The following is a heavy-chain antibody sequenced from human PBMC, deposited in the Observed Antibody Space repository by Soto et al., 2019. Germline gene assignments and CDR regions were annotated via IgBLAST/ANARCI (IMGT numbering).Heavy chain of an antibody. V-gene: IGHV3-30*18. CDR1: GFTFSSYG. D-gene: IGHD1-26*01. Sequence: QVQVVESGGGVVQSGSSLRLSCAASGFTFSSYGMHWVRQAPGKGLEWVAVISNDGNDEYYIDSVKGRFTISRDNSKNTLYLQMNTLSTEDTPLYYCAKEIQVGRNHVGADYWGQGTLVTVSS. CDR2: ISNDGNDE. CDR3: AKEIQVGRNHVGADY. J-gene: IGHJ4*02.